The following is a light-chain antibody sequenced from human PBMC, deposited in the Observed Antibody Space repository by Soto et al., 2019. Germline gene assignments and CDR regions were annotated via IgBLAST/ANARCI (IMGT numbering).Light chain of an antibody. Sequence: QLVLTQSSSASASLGSSVKLTCTLSSGHSSNIIAWHQQQPGKAPRYLMKLESSGSYNKGSGVPDRFSGSSSGADRYLTISNLQSEDEADYYYETWDSNTRVFGGGTKLTVL. CDR1: SGHSSNI. J-gene: IGLJ3*02. V-gene: IGLV4-60*03. CDR2: LESSGSY. CDR3: ETWDSNTRV.